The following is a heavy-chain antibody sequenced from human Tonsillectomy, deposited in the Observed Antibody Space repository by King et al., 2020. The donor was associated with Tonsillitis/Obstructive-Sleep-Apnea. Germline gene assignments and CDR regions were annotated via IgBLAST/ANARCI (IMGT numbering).Heavy chain of an antibody. V-gene: IGHV3-15*01. Sequence: VQLVESGGGLVKPGGSLRLSCAASGLNFKNAWMSWVRQVPGKGLEWVGRIKSKTSGGAADYAAPVKGRFTISRDDSQDTLDLRINSLKTEDTAVYYCIPDPGDYEDYWGQGTPVSVSS. D-gene: IGHD2-21*02. CDR2: IKSKTSGGAA. CDR1: GLNFKNAW. CDR3: IPDPGDYEDY. J-gene: IGHJ4*02.